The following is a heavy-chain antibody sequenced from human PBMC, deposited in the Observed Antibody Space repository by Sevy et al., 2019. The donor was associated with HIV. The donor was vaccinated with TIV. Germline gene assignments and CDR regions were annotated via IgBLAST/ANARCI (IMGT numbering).Heavy chain of an antibody. CDR2: ISSSSSTI. CDR1: GFTFSSYS. J-gene: IGHJ4*02. CDR3: ARGSSMTTVVKPNFDY. Sequence: GGSLRLSCAASGFTFSSYSMNWVRQAPGKGLEWVSYISSSSSTIYYADSVKGRFTISRDNAKNSLYLQMNSLRAEDTAVYYCARGSSMTTVVKPNFDYWGQGTLVTVSS. V-gene: IGHV3-48*01. D-gene: IGHD4-17*01.